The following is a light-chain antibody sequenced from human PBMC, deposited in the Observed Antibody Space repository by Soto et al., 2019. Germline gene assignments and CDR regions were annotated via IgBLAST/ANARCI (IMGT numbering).Light chain of an antibody. CDR3: QQANSLPRT. J-gene: IGKJ1*01. CDR2: SAS. Sequence: DIQMTQSPSSVSASVGDRVTITCRASQAISTWLAWYQQNPGKAPKLLIYSASNLQSGVPSRFSGSGSGTDFTLTISSRQPEDFATYYCQQANSLPRTFGQGTKVEIK. V-gene: IGKV1D-12*01. CDR1: QAISTW.